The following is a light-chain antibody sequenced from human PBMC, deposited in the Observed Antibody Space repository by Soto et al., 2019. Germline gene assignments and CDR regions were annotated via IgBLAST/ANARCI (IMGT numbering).Light chain of an antibody. CDR3: QQFDSSSRYT. V-gene: IGKV3-20*01. Sequence: EMVLTQSPGTLSLSPGERATLSCRASQSVSSTYLAWYQQKPGQAPRLVLYGASNRATDFPDRFSGSGSGTDFTLTISRLEPEDFAVYYCQQFDSSSRYTFGQGTKLEIK. CDR2: GAS. CDR1: QSVSSTY. J-gene: IGKJ2*01.